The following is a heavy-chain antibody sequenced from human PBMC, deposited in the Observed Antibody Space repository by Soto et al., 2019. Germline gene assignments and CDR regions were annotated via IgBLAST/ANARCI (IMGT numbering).Heavy chain of an antibody. CDR1: GGSFSGYY. D-gene: IGHD3-10*01. CDR3: ASLLGITMVRGSFMDV. CDR2: INHSGST. Sequence: SETLSLTCAVYGGSFSGYYWSWIRQPPGKGLEWIGEINHSGSTNYNPSLKSRVTISVDTSKNQFSLKLSSVTAADTAVYYCASLLGITMVRGSFMDVWGQGTTVTV. V-gene: IGHV4-34*01. J-gene: IGHJ6*02.